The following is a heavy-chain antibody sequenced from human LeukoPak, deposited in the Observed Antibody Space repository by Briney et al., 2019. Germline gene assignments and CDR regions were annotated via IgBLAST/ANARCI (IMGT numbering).Heavy chain of an antibody. V-gene: IGHV3-23*01. CDR3: ARSRDGYNDFDY. Sequence: PGGSLRLSCAASGFTFRNYAMGWVRQAPGKGLEWVSGISGSGGTTYYADSVKGRFTISRDNAKNTLYLQMNSLRAEDTAVYYCARSRDGYNDFDYWGQGTLVTVSS. J-gene: IGHJ4*02. CDR1: GFTFRNYA. CDR2: ISGSGGTT. D-gene: IGHD5-24*01.